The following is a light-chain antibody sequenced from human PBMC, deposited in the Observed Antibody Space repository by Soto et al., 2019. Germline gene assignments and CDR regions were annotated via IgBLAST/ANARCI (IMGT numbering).Light chain of an antibody. CDR2: GAS. Sequence: EIVMTQSPATLSVSPGERVTLSCRASQSIYNKVAWYQQKPGQAPRLLIYGASTRATGISARFSGSGSGTEFTLTIRSLQSEDFAVYYCQQYNNWPPINCGQGKRREIK. J-gene: IGKJ5*01. CDR1: QSIYNK. V-gene: IGKV3-15*01. CDR3: QQYNNWPPIN.